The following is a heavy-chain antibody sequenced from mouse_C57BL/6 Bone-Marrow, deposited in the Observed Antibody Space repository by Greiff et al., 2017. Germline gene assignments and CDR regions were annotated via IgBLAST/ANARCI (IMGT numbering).Heavy chain of an antibody. CDR3: ARREQPGVDY. CDR1: GYTFTSYW. D-gene: IGHD6-1*01. Sequence: VQLQQSGAELVKPGASVKMSCKASGYTFTSYWLTWVKQRPGQGLEWIGDLYPGSGSTNYNEKFKSKATLTVDTSSSTAYMQLSSLTSEDSAVYYWARREQPGVDYWGQGTSVTVSS. J-gene: IGHJ4*01. CDR2: LYPGSGST. V-gene: IGHV1-55*01.